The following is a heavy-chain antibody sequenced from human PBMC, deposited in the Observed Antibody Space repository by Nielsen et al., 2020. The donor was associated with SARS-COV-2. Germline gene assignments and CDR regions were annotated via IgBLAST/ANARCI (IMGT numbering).Heavy chain of an antibody. CDR3: AKDGVVRGDALDL. D-gene: IGHD3-10*01. CDR2: VSASGGST. CDR1: GFTFNIYA. Sequence: GESLKISCAASGFTFNIYAMAWVRRAPGSGLQWVTGVSASGGSTYYTDSVKGRFSISRDNSKNTLFLQMHSLRVEDTALYYCAKDGVVRGDALDLWGQGTMVTVSS. V-gene: IGHV3-23*01. J-gene: IGHJ3*01.